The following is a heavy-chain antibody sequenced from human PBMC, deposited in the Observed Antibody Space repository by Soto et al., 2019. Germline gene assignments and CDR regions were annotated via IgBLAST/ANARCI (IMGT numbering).Heavy chain of an antibody. CDR1: GGSISSYY. J-gene: IGHJ5*02. V-gene: IGHV4-59*12. Sequence: SETLSLTCTVSGGSISSYYWSWIRQPPGKGLEWIGYIYYSGSTNYNPSLKSRVTISVDNSKNTLYLQMNSLRAEDTAVYYCAKDPPFDFWSGYYGEWFDPWGQGTLVTVSS. CDR3: AKDPPFDFWSGYYGEWFDP. D-gene: IGHD3-3*01. CDR2: IYYSGST.